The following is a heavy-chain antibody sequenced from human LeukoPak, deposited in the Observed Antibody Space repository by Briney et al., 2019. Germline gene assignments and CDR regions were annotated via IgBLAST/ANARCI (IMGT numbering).Heavy chain of an antibody. CDR1: GGSFSGYY. CDR2: INHSGST. V-gene: IGHV4-34*01. J-gene: IGHJ4*02. D-gene: IGHD3-22*01. Sequence: SETLSLTCAVYGGSFSGYYWSWIRQPPGKGLEWIGEINHSGSTNYNPSLKSRVTISVDTSKNQFSLKLSSVTAADTAVYYCARDIYYDSSGYSYYFDYWGQGTLVTVSS. CDR3: ARDIYYDSSGYSYYFDY.